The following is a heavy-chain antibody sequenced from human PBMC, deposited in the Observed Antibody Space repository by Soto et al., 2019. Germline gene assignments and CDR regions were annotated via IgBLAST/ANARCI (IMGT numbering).Heavy chain of an antibody. CDR2: ISGSGGST. CDR1: GFTFSSYA. CDR3: AKVPPLIAAAGIWGWFDP. V-gene: IGHV3-23*01. D-gene: IGHD6-13*01. J-gene: IGHJ5*02. Sequence: EVQLLESGGGLVQPGGSLRLSCAASGFTFSSYAMSWVRQAPGKGLEWVSAISGSGGSTYYADSVKGRFTISRDNSKNTLYLQMNSLRAEDTAVYYCAKVPPLIAAAGIWGWFDPWGQGTLVTVSS.